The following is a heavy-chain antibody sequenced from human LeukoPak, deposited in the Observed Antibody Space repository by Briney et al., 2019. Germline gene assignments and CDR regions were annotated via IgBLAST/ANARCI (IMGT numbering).Heavy chain of an antibody. V-gene: IGHV3-66*04. Sequence: PGGSLRLSCAASGFTVSSNYMSWVRQAPGKGLEWVSVIYSGGSTYYADSVKGRFTISRDNSKNTLYLQMNSLRAEDTAVYYCARLTDYYYYGMDVWGQGTTVTVSS. J-gene: IGHJ6*02. CDR2: IYSGGST. CDR3: ARLTDYYYYGMDV. CDR1: GFTVSSNY.